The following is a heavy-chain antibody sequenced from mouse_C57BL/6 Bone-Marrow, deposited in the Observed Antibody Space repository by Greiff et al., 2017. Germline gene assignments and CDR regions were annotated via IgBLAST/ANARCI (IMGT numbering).Heavy chain of an antibody. Sequence: QVQLQQSGAELMQPGASVKLSCKATGYTFTGYWIEWVKQRPGHGLEWIGEILPGSGSSTYNEKFKGKATFTADTSSNTAYMQLSSLTTEDSAIYYCARVGSTMVTYYFAYWGQGTTLTVSS. CDR1: GYTFTGYW. V-gene: IGHV1-9*01. D-gene: IGHD2-2*01. CDR2: ILPGSGSS. CDR3: ARVGSTMVTYYFAY. J-gene: IGHJ2*01.